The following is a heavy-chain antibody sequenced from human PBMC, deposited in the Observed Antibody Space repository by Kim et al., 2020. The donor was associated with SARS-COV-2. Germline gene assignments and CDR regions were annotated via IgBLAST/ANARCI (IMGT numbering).Heavy chain of an antibody. V-gene: IGHV3-30*04. J-gene: IGHJ5*02. D-gene: IGHD7-27*01. CDR2: ISYDGSNK. CDR3: ARTTGILSWFDP. CDR1: GFTFSSYA. Sequence: GGSLRLSCAASGFTFSSYAMHWVRQAPGKGLEWVAVISYDGSNKYYADSVKGRFTISRDNSKNTLYLQMNSLRAEDTAVYYCARTTGILSWFDPWGQGTL.